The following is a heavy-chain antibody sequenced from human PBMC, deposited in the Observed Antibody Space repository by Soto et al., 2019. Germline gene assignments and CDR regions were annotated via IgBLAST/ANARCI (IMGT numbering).Heavy chain of an antibody. CDR2: INAGNGKT. V-gene: IGHV1-3*01. CDR1: GYTFTSYA. CDR3: ARSPPYTTGWILY. D-gene: IGHD6-19*01. Sequence: GASVKVSCKASGYTFTSYAIQWVRQATGQSPEWMGWINAGNGKTKYSQRFQGRVTITRDTSATTAYLELSSLTSEDTAVYYCARSPPYTTGWILYWGQGTQVTVSS. J-gene: IGHJ1*01.